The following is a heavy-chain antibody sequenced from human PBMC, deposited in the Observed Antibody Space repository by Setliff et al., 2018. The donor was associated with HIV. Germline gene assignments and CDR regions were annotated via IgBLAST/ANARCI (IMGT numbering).Heavy chain of an antibody. CDR3: VREVRAAYKGPLWFGQSVPRPDTFDI. CDR1: GYTFTAYY. Sequence: ASVKVSCKASGYTFTAYYIHWVRQAPGQGLEWMRWINPYSGGTNYAQNFQGWVTMTRDTSITTAYMELSRLTSDDTALYFCVREVRAAYKGPLWFGQSVPRPDTFDIWGQGTMVTVSS. J-gene: IGHJ3*02. V-gene: IGHV1-2*04. D-gene: IGHD3-10*01. CDR2: INPYSGGT.